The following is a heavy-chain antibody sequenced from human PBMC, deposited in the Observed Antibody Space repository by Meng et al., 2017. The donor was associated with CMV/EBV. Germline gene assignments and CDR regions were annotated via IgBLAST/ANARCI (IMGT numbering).Heavy chain of an antibody. V-gene: IGHV3-9*01. Sequence: GGSLRLSCAASGFTFDDYAMHWVRQAPGKGLEWVSGISWNSGSIGYADSVKGRFTISRDNAKNSLYLQINSLRAEDTALYYCAKGSYHDYWGQGTLVTVSS. CDR1: GFTFDDYA. J-gene: IGHJ4*02. D-gene: IGHD1-26*01. CDR3: AKGSYHDY. CDR2: ISWNSGSI.